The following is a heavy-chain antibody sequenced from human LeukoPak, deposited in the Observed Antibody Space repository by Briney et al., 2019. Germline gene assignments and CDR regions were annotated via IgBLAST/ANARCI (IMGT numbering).Heavy chain of an antibody. CDR1: GFTFSSYA. D-gene: IGHD3-9*01. V-gene: IGHV3-23*01. CDR3: AKDWDPILTGYSLFDY. J-gene: IGHJ4*02. Sequence: GGSLRLSCAASGFTFSSYAMSWVRQAPGKGLEWVSAISGSGGSTYYADSVKGRFTISRDNSKNTLYLQMNGLRAEDTAVYYCAKDWDPILTGYSLFDYWGQGTLVTVSS. CDR2: ISGSGGST.